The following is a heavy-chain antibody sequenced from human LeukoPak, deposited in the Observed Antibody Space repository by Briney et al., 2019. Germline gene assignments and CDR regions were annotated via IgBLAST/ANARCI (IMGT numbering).Heavy chain of an antibody. CDR3: ARDGGYCSSTSCYAYGMDV. Sequence: GGSLRLSCAASGLTFSSRWMHWVRQAPGKGLVWVSRITNDGSSTTYADSVKGRFTISRDNAKNMLYLQVNSLRAEDTAVYYCARDGGYCSSTSCYAYGMDVWGQGTTVTVSS. V-gene: IGHV3-74*01. J-gene: IGHJ6*02. D-gene: IGHD2-2*01. CDR2: ITNDGSST. CDR1: GLTFSSRW.